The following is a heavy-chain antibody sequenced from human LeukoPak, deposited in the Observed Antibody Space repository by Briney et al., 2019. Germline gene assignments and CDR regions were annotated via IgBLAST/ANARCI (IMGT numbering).Heavy chain of an antibody. V-gene: IGHV3-66*01. Sequence: GGSLRLSCAASGFTVSSNYMSWVRQAPGKGLEWVSVIYSGGSTYYADSVKGRFTISRDNSKNTLYLQMNSLRAEDTAVYYCARESASSGEDYWGQGTLVTVSS. CDR1: GFTVSSNY. CDR2: IYSGGST. J-gene: IGHJ4*02. CDR3: ARESASSGEDY. D-gene: IGHD6-19*01.